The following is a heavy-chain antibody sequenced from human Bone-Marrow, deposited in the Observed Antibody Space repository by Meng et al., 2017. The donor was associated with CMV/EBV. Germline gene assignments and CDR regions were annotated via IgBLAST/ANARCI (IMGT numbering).Heavy chain of an antibody. V-gene: IGHV3-30*04. D-gene: IGHD6-6*01. J-gene: IGHJ4*02. CDR2: ISNDGINR. CDR3: ASISSSIAVDY. CDR1: GFTFSSYA. Sequence: GGSLRLSCAASGFTFSSYAMHWVRQAPGKGLEWVAVISNDGINRYYADSVKGRFTISRDNSKNTLYLQMNSLRAEDTAVYYCASISSSIAVDYWGQGTLVTVSS.